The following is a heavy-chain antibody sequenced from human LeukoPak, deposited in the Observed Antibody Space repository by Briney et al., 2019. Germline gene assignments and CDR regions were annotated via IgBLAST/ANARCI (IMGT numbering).Heavy chain of an antibody. CDR2: IYTSGST. CDR1: GGSISSGSYY. J-gene: IGHJ4*02. D-gene: IGHD2-15*01. V-gene: IGHV4-61*02. CDR3: GRYGRIDY. Sequence: SETLSLTCTVSGGSISSGSYYWSWIRQPAGKGLEWIGRIYTSGSTNYNPSLKSRVTISVDTSKNQFSLKLSSVTAADTAVYYCGRYGRIDYWGQGTLVTVSS.